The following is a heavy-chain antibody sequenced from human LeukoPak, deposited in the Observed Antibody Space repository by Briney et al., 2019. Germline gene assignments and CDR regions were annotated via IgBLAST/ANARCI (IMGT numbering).Heavy chain of an antibody. V-gene: IGHV4-39*01. CDR1: GASTSSSTYY. Sequence: PSETLSLTCTVSGASTSSSTYYWGWIRQPPGKGMEWMGSIYYVGNTDYNPSLKSRVTISIDTSKNQFSLTLTSVTAADTAVYYCARLSRGYCRGGDCLLQHWGQGTLVTVSS. D-gene: IGHD2-15*01. J-gene: IGHJ4*02. CDR3: ARLSRGYCRGGDCLLQH. CDR2: IYYVGNT.